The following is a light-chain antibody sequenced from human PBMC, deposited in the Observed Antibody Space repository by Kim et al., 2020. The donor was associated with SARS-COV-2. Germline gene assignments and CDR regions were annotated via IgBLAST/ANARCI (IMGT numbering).Light chain of an antibody. V-gene: IGLV4-69*01. Sequence: ACVKLTCTLSSGHSSYAIAWHQQQPEKGPRYLMKLNSDGSHSKGDGIPDRFSGSSSGAARSLTISSLQSEDEADYYCQTWGTGIRVFGGGTQLTVL. CDR1: SGHSSYA. CDR3: QTWGTGIRV. J-gene: IGLJ3*02. CDR2: LNSDGSH.